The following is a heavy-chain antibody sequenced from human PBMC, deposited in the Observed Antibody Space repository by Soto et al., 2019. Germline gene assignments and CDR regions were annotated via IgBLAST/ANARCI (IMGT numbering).Heavy chain of an antibody. CDR2: ISNNGDTA. D-gene: IGHD3-16*02. J-gene: IGHJ4*02. V-gene: IGHV3-23*01. CDR3: AKSRVFIGAIVTLLDS. Sequence: EVQLLESGGGLVQPGGSLTVSCATSGFTFSSYAMVWVRQAAEKGLEWVASISNNGDTAYYADSVKGRFTISRGNSENTLYLQMNGLRADDTALYFCAKSRVFIGAIVTLLDSWGQGTQVTVSS. CDR1: GFTFSSYA.